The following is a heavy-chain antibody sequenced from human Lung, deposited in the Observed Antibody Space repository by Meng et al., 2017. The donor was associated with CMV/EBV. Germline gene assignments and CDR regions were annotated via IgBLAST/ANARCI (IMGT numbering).Heavy chain of an antibody. CDR3: ARSPGGGWFDP. Sequence: AXVXVSCKASGYTFTGYYMHWVRQAPGQGLEWMGWINPNSGGTNYAQKVRGRVTMTRDTSISTAYMELSRLRSDDTAVYYRARSPGGGWFDPWGQGTLVTVSS. CDR2: INPNSGGT. D-gene: IGHD6-25*01. J-gene: IGHJ5*02. V-gene: IGHV1-2*02. CDR1: GYTFTGYY.